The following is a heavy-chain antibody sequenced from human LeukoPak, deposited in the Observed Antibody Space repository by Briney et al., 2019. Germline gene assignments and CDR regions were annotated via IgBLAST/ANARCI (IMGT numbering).Heavy chain of an antibody. D-gene: IGHD2/OR15-2a*01. Sequence: GGSLRLSCAASGFTFSSYSMNWVRQAPGKGLEWVSSISSSSSYIYYADSVKGRFTISRDNAKNSLYLQMNSLRAKDTAVYYCARWVSSYYYMDVWGKGTTVTVSS. CDR2: ISSSSSYI. J-gene: IGHJ6*03. CDR1: GFTFSSYS. V-gene: IGHV3-21*01. CDR3: ARWVSSYYYMDV.